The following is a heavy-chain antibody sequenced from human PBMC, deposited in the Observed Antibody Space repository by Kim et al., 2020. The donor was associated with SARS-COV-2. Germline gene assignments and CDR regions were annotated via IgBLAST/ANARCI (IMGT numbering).Heavy chain of an antibody. V-gene: IGHV4-39*07. CDR1: GGSISSSSYY. D-gene: IGHD2-8*01. CDR3: ARDGFLLYEETGGVWY. CDR2: IYYSGST. J-gene: IGHJ4*02. Sequence: SETLSLTCTVSGGSISSSSYYWGWIRQPPGKGLEWIGSIYYSGSTYYNTSLKSRVTISVDTSKNQFSLKLSSVTAADTAVYYCARDGFLLYEETGGVWYWGQGTLVTVSS.